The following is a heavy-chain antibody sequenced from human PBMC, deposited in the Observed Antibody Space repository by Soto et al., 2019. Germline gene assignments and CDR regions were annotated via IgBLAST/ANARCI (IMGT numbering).Heavy chain of an antibody. CDR3: ARDLWVEPELYYYGMDV. J-gene: IGHJ6*02. CDR2: IFYSGTT. V-gene: IGHV4-30-4*01. D-gene: IGHD1-1*01. CDR1: GDSISSADYY. Sequence: QVQLQESGPGLVRPSQTLSLTCTVSGDSISSADYYWSWIRQTPGQGLEWIGHIFYSGTTYYNPSLKSLLTIAVDTSKNHFSLRLTYVTAADTAVYYCARDLWVEPELYYYGMDVWGQGTTVTVSS.